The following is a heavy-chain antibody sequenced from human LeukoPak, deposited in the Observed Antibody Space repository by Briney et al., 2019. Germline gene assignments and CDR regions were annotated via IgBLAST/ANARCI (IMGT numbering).Heavy chain of an antibody. CDR3: ARGGYSSSWYHDS. CDR1: GFTFSSYG. CDR2: IRYDGSNK. D-gene: IGHD6-13*01. Sequence: GGSLRLSCAASGFTFSSYGMHWVRQAPGKGLEWVAFIRYDGSNKYYADSVKGRFTISRDNSKNTLYLQMNSLRAEDTAVYYCARGGYSSSWYHDSWGQGTLVTVSS. V-gene: IGHV3-30*02. J-gene: IGHJ4*02.